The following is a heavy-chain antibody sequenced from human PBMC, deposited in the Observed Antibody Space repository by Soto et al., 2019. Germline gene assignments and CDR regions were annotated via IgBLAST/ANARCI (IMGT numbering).Heavy chain of an antibody. CDR1: GGTFNTYA. CDR3: AREVQVHTPAFVY. D-gene: IGHD3-10*01. V-gene: IGHV1-69*19. Sequence: QVQLVQSGAEMKKPGSSVKVSCQSSGGTFNTYAMNWVRQAPGQGPEWMGDISPMFGAANYAPKFQGRVTITXDXSXXTSYMQLSSLTSEDTALYFCAREVQVHTPAFVYWGQGTLVTVSS. CDR2: ISPMFGAA. J-gene: IGHJ4*02.